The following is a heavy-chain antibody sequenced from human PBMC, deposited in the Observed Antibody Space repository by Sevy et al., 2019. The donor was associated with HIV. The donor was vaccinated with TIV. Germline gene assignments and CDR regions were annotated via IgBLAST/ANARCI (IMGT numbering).Heavy chain of an antibody. D-gene: IGHD1-26*01. CDR1: GFTFRNYG. V-gene: IGHV3-30*18. CDR3: AKERGGSYIPYFYGMDV. Sequence: GGSLRLSCIASGFTFRNYGIHWVRQAPGKGLDWVAVIGYDGSDKYYADSVKGRFTISRDNSKNTLFLQMNSRRVEDTAVYYCAKERGGSYIPYFYGMDVWGQGTAVTVSS. J-gene: IGHJ6*02. CDR2: IGYDGSDK.